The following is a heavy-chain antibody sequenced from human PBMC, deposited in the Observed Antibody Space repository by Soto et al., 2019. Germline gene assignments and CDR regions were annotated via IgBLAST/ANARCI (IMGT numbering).Heavy chain of an antibody. V-gene: IGHV5-51*01. CDR1: GYSFTSYW. CDR2: IYPGDSDT. J-gene: IGHJ5*02. D-gene: IGHD6-13*01. Sequence: GASLKISCKGSGYSFTSYWIGWVRQMPGKGLEWMGIIYPGDSDTRYSPSFQGQVTISADKSISTAYLQWSSLKASDTAMYYCARRAAAAVGWFDPWGQGTLVTVSS. CDR3: ARRAAAAVGWFDP.